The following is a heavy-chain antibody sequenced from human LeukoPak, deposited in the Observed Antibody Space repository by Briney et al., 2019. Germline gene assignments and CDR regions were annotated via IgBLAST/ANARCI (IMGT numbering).Heavy chain of an antibody. J-gene: IGHJ4*02. V-gene: IGHV3-9*01. D-gene: IGHD3-22*01. Sequence: SLRLSCTASGFTFDDYAMHWVRQAPGKGLEWVSGISWNSGSIGYADSVKGRFTISRDNAKNSLYLQMNSLRPEDTALYYCAKDFSSGYYYFDYWGQGTLVTVSS. CDR1: GFTFDDYA. CDR3: AKDFSSGYYYFDY. CDR2: ISWNSGSI.